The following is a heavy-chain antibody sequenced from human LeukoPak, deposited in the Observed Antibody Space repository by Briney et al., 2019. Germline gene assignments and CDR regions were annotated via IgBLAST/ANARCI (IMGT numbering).Heavy chain of an antibody. D-gene: IGHD3-10*01. Sequence: PSETLSLTCAVYGGSFSGYYWSWIRQPPGKGLEWIGEINHSGSTNYNPSLKSRVTISVDTSKNQFSLKLSSVTAADTAVYYRARVGVLAMGYWGQGTLVTVSS. CDR1: GGSFSGYY. CDR3: ARVGVLAMGY. CDR2: INHSGST. V-gene: IGHV4-34*01. J-gene: IGHJ4*02.